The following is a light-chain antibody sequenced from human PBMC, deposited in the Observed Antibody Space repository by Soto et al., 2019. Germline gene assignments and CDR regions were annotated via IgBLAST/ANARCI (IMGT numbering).Light chain of an antibody. CDR3: QQSYDTPYT. CDR2: GSS. Sequence: IQMTQSPSSLSASLGARVTITCRASQTINAFISWYQQQPGKAPSLLIYGSSTLQSGVPSKFSGSGSGTDFTLTISNLQPEDFATYFCQQSYDTPYTFGQGTKL. J-gene: IGKJ2*01. CDR1: QTINAF. V-gene: IGKV1-39*01.